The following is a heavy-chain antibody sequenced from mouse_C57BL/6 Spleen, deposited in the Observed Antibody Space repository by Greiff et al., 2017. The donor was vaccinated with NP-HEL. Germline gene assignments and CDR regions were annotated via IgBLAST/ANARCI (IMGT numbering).Heavy chain of an antibody. D-gene: IGHD4-1*01. CDR2: IYPGDGDT. Sequence: VQLQQSGAELVKPGASVKISCKASGYAFSSYWMNWVKQRPGKGLEWIGQIYPGDGDTNYNGKFKGKATLTADKSSSTAYMQLSSLTSEDSAVYFCARKGLTGTGFDYWGQGTTLTVSS. V-gene: IGHV1-80*01. CDR3: ARKGLTGTGFDY. CDR1: GYAFSSYW. J-gene: IGHJ2*01.